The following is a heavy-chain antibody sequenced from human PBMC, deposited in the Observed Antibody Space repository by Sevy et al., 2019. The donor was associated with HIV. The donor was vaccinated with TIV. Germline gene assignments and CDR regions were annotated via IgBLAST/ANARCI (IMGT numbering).Heavy chain of an antibody. V-gene: IGHV3-21*01. CDR3: ARDLYDFWSGFSPPGY. CDR1: GFTFSSYT. J-gene: IGHJ4*02. CDR2: ISVGSSYI. Sequence: GGSLRLSCAASGFTFSSYTMNWVRQAPGKGLEWVSSISVGSSYIYYADSVKGRFAISRDNAKNSLNLQMNSLRDEDTAVYYLARDLYDFWSGFSPPGYWGRGTLVTVSS. D-gene: IGHD3-3*01.